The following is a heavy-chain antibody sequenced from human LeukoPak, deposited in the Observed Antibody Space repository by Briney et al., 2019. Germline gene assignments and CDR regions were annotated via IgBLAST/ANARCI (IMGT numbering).Heavy chain of an antibody. Sequence: TSETLSLTCTVSGGSISSYYWSWIRQPPGKGLEWIGYIYYSGSTNYNPSLKSRVTISVDTSKNQFSLKLSSVTAADTAVYYCARHFLYHGSGSLRDWGQGTLVTVSS. CDR3: ARHFLYHGSGSLRD. CDR1: GGSISSYY. D-gene: IGHD3-10*01. J-gene: IGHJ4*02. V-gene: IGHV4-59*08. CDR2: IYYSGST.